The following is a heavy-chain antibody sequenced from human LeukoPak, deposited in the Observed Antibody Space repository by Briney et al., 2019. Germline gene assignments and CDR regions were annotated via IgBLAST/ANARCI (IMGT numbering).Heavy chain of an antibody. CDR2: ISWNSGSI. CDR1: GFTFDDYA. V-gene: IGHV3-9*01. CDR3: ANDGLWDGYGMDV. J-gene: IGHJ6*02. D-gene: IGHD3-16*01. Sequence: PGRSLRLSCAASGFTFDDYAMHWVRPAPGKGLEWVSGISWNSGSIGYADSVKGRFTISRDNAKNSLYLQMNSLRAEDTALYYCANDGLWDGYGMDVWGQGTTVTVSS.